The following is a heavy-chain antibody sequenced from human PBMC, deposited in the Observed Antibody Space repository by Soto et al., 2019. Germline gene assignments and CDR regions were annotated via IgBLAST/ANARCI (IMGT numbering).Heavy chain of an antibody. V-gene: IGHV2-70*01. J-gene: IGHJ5*02. CDR2: IDWDDDK. Sequence: GSGPTLVNPTQTLTLTCTFSGFSLSTSGMCVSWIRQPPGKALEWLALIDWDDDKYYSTSLKTRLTISKDTSKNQVVLTMTNMDPVDTATYYCARIRHPPYCSSTSCYMEGWFDPWGQGTLVTVSS. CDR3: ARIRHPPYCSSTSCYMEGWFDP. D-gene: IGHD2-2*02. CDR1: GFSLSTSGMC.